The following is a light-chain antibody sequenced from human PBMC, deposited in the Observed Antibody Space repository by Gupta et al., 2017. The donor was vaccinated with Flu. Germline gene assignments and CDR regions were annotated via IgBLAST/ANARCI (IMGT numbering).Light chain of an antibody. CDR1: QSLLHSDGKTF. J-gene: IGKJ4*02. V-gene: IGKV2D-29*01. CDR3: MQAIEVTVT. Sequence: ISCKSSQSLLHSDGKTFLYWYLQKPGQPPQLLIHDVSNRFSGVPDRFSGGGSGTDFTLKISRVEAEDVGVYYYMQAIEVTVTFGGGTKVEL. CDR2: DVS.